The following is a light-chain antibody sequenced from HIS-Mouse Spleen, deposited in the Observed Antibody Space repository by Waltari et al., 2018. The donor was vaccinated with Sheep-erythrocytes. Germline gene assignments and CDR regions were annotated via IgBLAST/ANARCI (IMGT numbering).Light chain of an antibody. CDR1: ALPKPY. CDR3: QSADRSGTYV. CDR2: KDS. J-gene: IGLJ1*01. Sequence: SYELTQPPSVAVSPGQTARITCPGDALPKPYAYWYQQKPGQAPVLVIYKDSERPSGIPERFSGSSSGTTVTLTISGVQAEDEADYYCQSADRSGTYVFGTGTKVSVL. V-gene: IGLV3-25*03.